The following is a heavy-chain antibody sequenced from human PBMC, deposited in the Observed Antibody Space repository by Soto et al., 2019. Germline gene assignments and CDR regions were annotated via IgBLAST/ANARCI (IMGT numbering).Heavy chain of an antibody. Sequence: ASVKVSCKASGYTFTSHGISWVRQAPVQGLEWMGWISAYNGNTNYAQKLQGRVTMTTDTSTSTAYMELRSLRSDDTAVYYCARSSNGYYSNHDAFAIWGRGTMVTVSS. V-gene: IGHV1-18*04. CDR2: ISAYNGNT. CDR3: ARSSNGYYSNHDAFAI. CDR1: GYTFTSHG. J-gene: IGHJ3*02. D-gene: IGHD3-22*01.